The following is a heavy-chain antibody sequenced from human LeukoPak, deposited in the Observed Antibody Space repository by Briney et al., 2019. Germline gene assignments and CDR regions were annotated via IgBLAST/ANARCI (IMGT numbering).Heavy chain of an antibody. Sequence: PGGSLRLSCSASGFTFSIYAMHWVRQAPGKGLEYASAISSNGGSTYYADSVKGRFTLSRDNSKNTLYLQMSSLRAEDTAVYYCVKALGYCSTTSCYFDYWGQGTLVTVSS. V-gene: IGHV3-64D*09. D-gene: IGHD2-2*01. CDR1: GFTFSIYA. CDR3: VKALGYCSTTSCYFDY. CDR2: ISSNGGST. J-gene: IGHJ4*02.